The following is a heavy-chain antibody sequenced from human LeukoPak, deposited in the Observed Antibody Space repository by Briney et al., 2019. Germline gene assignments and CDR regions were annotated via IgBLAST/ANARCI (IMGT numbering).Heavy chain of an antibody. D-gene: IGHD2-21*01. J-gene: IGHJ4*02. V-gene: IGHV3-15*01. CDR1: GFTFRNAW. CDR2: IKSKTDGGTT. CDR3: TTDGLYCGGDCFDY. Sequence: GGSLRLSCAASGFTFRNAWMSWVRQAPGKGLEWVGRIKSKTDGGTTDYAAPVKGRFTISRDDSKNTLYLQMNSLKTEDIAVYYCTTDGLYCGGDCFDYWGQGTLVTVSS.